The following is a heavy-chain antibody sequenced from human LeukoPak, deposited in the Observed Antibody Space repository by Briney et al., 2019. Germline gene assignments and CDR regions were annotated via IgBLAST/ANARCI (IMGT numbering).Heavy chain of an antibody. V-gene: IGHV3-21*01. CDR1: GFTFSSYS. D-gene: IGHD2-15*01. CDR2: ISSSSSYI. Sequence: PGGSLRLSCAASGFTFSSYSMNWVRQAPGKGLEWVSSISSSSSYIYYADSVKGRFTISRDNAKNSLYLQMNSLRGEDTAVYYCARDLPTYCSGGNCPIDYWGQGTLVTVSS. CDR3: ARDLPTYCSGGNCPIDY. J-gene: IGHJ4*02.